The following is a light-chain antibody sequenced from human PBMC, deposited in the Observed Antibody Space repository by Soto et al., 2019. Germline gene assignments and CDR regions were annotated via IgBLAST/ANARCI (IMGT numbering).Light chain of an antibody. CDR1: QSLNIW. V-gene: IGKV1-5*03. Sequence: DIEMTQSPSTLSASVGDRVTITCRATQSLNIWLAWYQQKPGKAPKLLISKASSLESGVPSRFSGSGSGTEFSLTISSLQPDDFAIYYCQQYKAYPYTFGQWTKLEMK. J-gene: IGKJ2*01. CDR2: KAS. CDR3: QQYKAYPYT.